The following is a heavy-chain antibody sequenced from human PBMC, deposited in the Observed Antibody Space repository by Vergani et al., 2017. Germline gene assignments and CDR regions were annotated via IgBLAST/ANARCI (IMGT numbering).Heavy chain of an antibody. V-gene: IGHV4-34*12. CDR2: IVHTGLP. CDR3: ARVNTETNGHLYDDDYMDV. CDR1: LESFTSYH. Sequence: QVQLQQWGGGLLKPSGTLSLTCVVNLESFTSYHWTCIRQSPGEGLEWVGDIVHTGLPDYNPPLKSRLTMSVDKSRNQFYLTFNSVTATDTALYFCARVNTETNGHLYDDDYMDVWGQGTEVAVS. J-gene: IGHJ6*03. D-gene: IGHD4-11*01.